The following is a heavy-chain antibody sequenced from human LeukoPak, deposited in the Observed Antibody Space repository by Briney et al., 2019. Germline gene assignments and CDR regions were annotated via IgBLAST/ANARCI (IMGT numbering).Heavy chain of an antibody. J-gene: IGHJ4*02. CDR1: GFTSRTYW. CDR3: ARFSSGYSYYFDY. V-gene: IGHV3-7*01. D-gene: IGHD3-22*01. CDR2: IKQDGSEK. Sequence: GGSLRLSCAASGFTSRTYWMSWVRQAPGKGLEWVANIKQDGSEKYYVDSVKGRFTISRDNAKNSLYLQMNSLRAEDTAVYYCARFSSGYSYYFDYWGQGTLVTVSS.